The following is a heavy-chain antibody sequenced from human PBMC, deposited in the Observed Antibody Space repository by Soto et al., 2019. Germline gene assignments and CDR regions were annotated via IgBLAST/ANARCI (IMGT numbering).Heavy chain of an antibody. J-gene: IGHJ4*02. CDR1: GYTFSSYS. CDR2: ISTYSGNT. Sequence: QIQMVQSGAEVKQPGASVKISCKTSGYTFSSYSITWVRQAPGQGLEWMAWISTYSGNTHYAERVQGRVTVTLDKSARTAFMEMRGLTSVDTAVYFCARDNGYYDLWGQGTLVTVSS. V-gene: IGHV1-18*04. CDR3: ARDNGYYDL.